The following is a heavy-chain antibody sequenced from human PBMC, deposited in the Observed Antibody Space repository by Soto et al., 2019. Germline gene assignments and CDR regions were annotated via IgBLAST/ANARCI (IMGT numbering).Heavy chain of an antibody. Sequence: GGSLRLSCAASGFTFSSYAMSWVRQAPGKGLEWVSAISGSGGSTYYADSVKGRFTISRDNSKNTLYLQMNSLRAEDTAVYYCATQSQLLYYYGSGHYLAQFDYWGQGTLVTVSS. J-gene: IGHJ4*02. V-gene: IGHV3-23*01. CDR3: ATQSQLLYYYGSGHYLAQFDY. D-gene: IGHD3-10*01. CDR2: ISGSGGST. CDR1: GFTFSSYA.